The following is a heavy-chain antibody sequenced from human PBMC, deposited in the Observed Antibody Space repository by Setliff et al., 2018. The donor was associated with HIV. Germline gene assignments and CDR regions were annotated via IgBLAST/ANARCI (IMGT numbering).Heavy chain of an antibody. CDR3: ARDIGDVPVRTVFDV. V-gene: IGHV3-21*01. Sequence: PGGSLRLSCAASAFTFDSYTMSWVRQAPGKGLEWVSSISSSSSFIHYADSVKGRFTISRDNAKNSLYLQMNSLRAEDTAVYFCARDIGDVPVRTVFDVWGQGEMVTVS. CDR2: ISSSSSFI. J-gene: IGHJ3*01. D-gene: IGHD2-21*01. CDR1: AFTFDSYT.